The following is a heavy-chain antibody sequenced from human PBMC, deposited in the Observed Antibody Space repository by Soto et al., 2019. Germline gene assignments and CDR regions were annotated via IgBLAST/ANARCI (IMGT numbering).Heavy chain of an antibody. D-gene: IGHD5-18*01. J-gene: IGHJ6*02. CDR2: IYYSGST. Sequence: QVQLQESGPGLVKPSQTLSLTCTVSGGSISSGGYYWSWIRQHPGKGLEWIGYIYYSGSTYYNPSLKSRVSISVDTSKNQFSRKLSSVTAADTGVYYCARGTAMVGWYYDGMDVWGLGTTVTVSS. V-gene: IGHV4-31*03. CDR3: ARGTAMVGWYYDGMDV. CDR1: GGSISSGGYY.